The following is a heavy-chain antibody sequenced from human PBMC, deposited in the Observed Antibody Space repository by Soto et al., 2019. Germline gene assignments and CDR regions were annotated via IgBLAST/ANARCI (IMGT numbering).Heavy chain of an antibody. D-gene: IGHD5-18*01. Sequence: SETLSLTCTVSGGSISSYYWSWIRQPPGKGLEWIGYIYYSGSTNYNPSLKSRVTISVDASKNQFSLKLSSVTAADTAVYYCAREGNVDTAMVGFDYWGQGTLVTVS. J-gene: IGHJ4*02. CDR1: GGSISSYY. CDR2: IYYSGST. CDR3: AREGNVDTAMVGFDY. V-gene: IGHV4-59*01.